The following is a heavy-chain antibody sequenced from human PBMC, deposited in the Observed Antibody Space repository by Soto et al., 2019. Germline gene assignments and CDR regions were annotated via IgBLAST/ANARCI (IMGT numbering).Heavy chain of an antibody. CDR1: GYTFSSYD. CDR2: LNPNSGDT. Sequence: QVQLVQSGAEVKKPGASVKVSCKASGYTFSSYDINWVRQATGQGLEWMGWLNPNSGDTGYAQKFQGRVTLNRNTSINTAYIELSSLTSDYTAVYYCATSGGGWYLYWGQGTLVTVSS. J-gene: IGHJ4*02. D-gene: IGHD6-19*01. V-gene: IGHV1-8*01. CDR3: ATSGGGWYLY.